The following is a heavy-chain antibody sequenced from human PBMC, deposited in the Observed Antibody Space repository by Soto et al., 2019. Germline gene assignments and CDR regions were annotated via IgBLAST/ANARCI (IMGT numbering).Heavy chain of an antibody. Sequence: ASVKVSFKACGDTFTANYIHWLRQAPGQGFEWMGWINPKSGGTKYPQKFQGRVTMTRDTSLSTVYMTLTRLTSDDTAVYYCARDLAKGGGSAGFDYWGQGTLVTVSS. CDR3: ARDLAKGGGSAGFDY. V-gene: IGHV1-2*02. D-gene: IGHD1-26*01. CDR2: INPKSGGT. J-gene: IGHJ4*02. CDR1: GDTFTANY.